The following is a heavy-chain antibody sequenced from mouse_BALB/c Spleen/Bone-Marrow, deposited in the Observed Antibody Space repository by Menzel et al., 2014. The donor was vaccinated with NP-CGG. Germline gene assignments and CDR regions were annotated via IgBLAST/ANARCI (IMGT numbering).Heavy chain of an antibody. D-gene: IGHD3-1*01. CDR1: GFTFSSFG. CDR3: ARGAARAKWFAY. V-gene: IGHV5-17*02. J-gene: IGHJ3*01. Sequence: DVKLVESGGGLVQPGGSRKLSCAASGFTFSSFGMHWVRQAPEKGLEWVTYISSGSSTIYYADTVKGRFTISRDNPKNTLFLQMTSLRSEDTAMYYCARGAARAKWFAYWGQGTLVTVSA. CDR2: ISSGSSTI.